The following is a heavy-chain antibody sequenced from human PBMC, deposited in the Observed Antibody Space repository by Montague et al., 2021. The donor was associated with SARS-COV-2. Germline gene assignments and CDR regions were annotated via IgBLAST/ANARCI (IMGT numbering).Heavy chain of an antibody. J-gene: IGHJ2*01. Sequence: SETLSLTCTVSGGSINDHYRSWIRQSPGKGLEWIGYISSNGKTNCNPSLKSRVTLSADASRNEFSLKLDSVTAADTAVYFCARRGYYDSAGYHWHLDLWGRGMLVTVSS. D-gene: IGHD3-22*01. CDR2: ISSNGKT. V-gene: IGHV4-4*09. CDR3: ARRGYYDSAGYHWHLDL. CDR1: GGSINDHY.